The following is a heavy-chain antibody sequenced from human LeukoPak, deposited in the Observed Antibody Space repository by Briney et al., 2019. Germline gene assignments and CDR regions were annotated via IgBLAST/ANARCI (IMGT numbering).Heavy chain of an antibody. V-gene: IGHV4-31*03. J-gene: IGHJ4*02. Sequence: SQTLSLTCTVSGGSISGGGYYWSWIRQHPGKGLEWIGYIYYSGSTYYNPSPKSRVTISVDTSKNQFSLKLSSVTAADTAVYYCARDYSSGGLGIDYWGQGTLVTVSS. CDR1: GGSISGGGYY. CDR2: IYYSGST. D-gene: IGHD6-19*01. CDR3: ARDYSSGGLGIDY.